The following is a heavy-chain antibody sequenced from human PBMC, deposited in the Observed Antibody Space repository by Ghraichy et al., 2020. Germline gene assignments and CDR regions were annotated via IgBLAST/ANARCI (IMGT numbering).Heavy chain of an antibody. V-gene: IGHV3-21*01. Sequence: GESLNISCAASGFTFSSYSMNWVRQAPGKGLEWVSSISSSSSYIYYADSVKGRFTISRDNAKNSLYLQMNSLRAEDTAVYYCATGADGYNSLYGYWGQGTLVTVSS. D-gene: IGHD5-24*01. CDR1: GFTFSSYS. CDR2: ISSSSSYI. J-gene: IGHJ4*02. CDR3: ATGADGYNSLYGY.